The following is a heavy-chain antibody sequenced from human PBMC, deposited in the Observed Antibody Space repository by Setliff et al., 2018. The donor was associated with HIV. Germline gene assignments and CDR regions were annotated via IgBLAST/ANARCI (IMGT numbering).Heavy chain of an antibody. CDR2: IYSGSSSA. V-gene: IGHV3-53*01. Sequence: HPGGSLRLSCVVSGFTVSTKYMSWVRQAPGKGPEWISFIYSGSSSAVFADSVKGRFTISRDNSKNTVYLQMNSLRAEDTAVYYCARGPAWVGGSYHFDHWGLGTLVTVS. J-gene: IGHJ4*02. CDR1: GFTVSTKY. D-gene: IGHD1-26*01. CDR3: ARGPAWVGGSYHFDH.